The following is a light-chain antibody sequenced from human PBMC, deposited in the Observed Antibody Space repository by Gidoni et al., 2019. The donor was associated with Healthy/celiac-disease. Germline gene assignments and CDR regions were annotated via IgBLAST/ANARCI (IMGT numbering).Light chain of an antibody. CDR2: DVS. Sequence: QSALTQPRSVSGSPGQSVTISCTGTSSDVGGYNYFSWYPQHPGKAPKLMIYDVSKRPSGVPDRFSGSKSGNTASLTISGLQAEDEADYYCCSYAGSYVVFGGGTKLTVL. CDR3: CSYAGSYVV. V-gene: IGLV2-11*01. J-gene: IGLJ2*01. CDR1: SSDVGGYNY.